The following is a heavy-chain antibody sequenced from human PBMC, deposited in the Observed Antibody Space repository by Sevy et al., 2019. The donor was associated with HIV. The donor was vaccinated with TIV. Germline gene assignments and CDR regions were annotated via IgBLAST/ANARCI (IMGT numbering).Heavy chain of an antibody. V-gene: IGHV3-23*01. J-gene: IGHJ2*01. CDR3: VKDITIVDSWFFDV. Sequence: GGSLRLSCAASGFSFTSYAMRWVRQAPGKGLEWMSGITGSGNRKYYEDSVRGRMTISRDKFKNMVYLEMNSLRDEDTAIYYCVKDITIVDSWFFDVWGRGTQVTVSS. D-gene: IGHD1-20*01. CDR1: GFSFTSYA. CDR2: ITGSGNRK.